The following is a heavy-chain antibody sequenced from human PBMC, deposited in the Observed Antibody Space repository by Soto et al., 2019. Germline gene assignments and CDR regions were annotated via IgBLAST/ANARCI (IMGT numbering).Heavy chain of an antibody. J-gene: IGHJ4*02. CDR2: ISYDESNK. V-gene: IGHV3-30*18. D-gene: IGHD3-3*01. CDR3: AKLRLATYDFWGGCDS. CDR1: GFTFNDYA. Sequence: QVQLVESGGGVVQPGRSLKLSCLASGFTFNDYATHWVRQAPGKGLEWVALISYDESNKDYADSVKGRFTISRDNSKNALYLQINSLRSEDTAVYYCAKLRLATYDFWGGCDSWGQGTLVTVSS.